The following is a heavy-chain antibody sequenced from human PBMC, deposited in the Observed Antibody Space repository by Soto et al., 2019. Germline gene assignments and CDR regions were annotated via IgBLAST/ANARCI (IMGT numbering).Heavy chain of an antibody. CDR1: GFTFSNYG. V-gene: IGHV3-33*01. Sequence: GGSLRLSCAASGFTFSNYGMHWVRQAPGKGLESVAVIWYDGSNKYYADSVKGRFTISRDNANNSLYLQMNSLRAEDTAVYYCARDRMGATGNPTRYYGIEVWGQGTTVTVSS. J-gene: IGHJ6*02. CDR3: ARDRMGATGNPTRYYGIEV. D-gene: IGHD1-26*01. CDR2: IWYDGSNK.